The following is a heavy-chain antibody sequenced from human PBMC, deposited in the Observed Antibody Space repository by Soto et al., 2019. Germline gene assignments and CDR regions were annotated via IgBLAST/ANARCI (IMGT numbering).Heavy chain of an antibody. CDR2: ISAYNGNT. CDR1: GYTFTSYG. V-gene: IGHV1-18*01. Sequence: AASVKVSCKASGYTFTSYGISWVRQAPGQGLEWMGWISAYNGNTNYAQKLQGRVTMTTDTSTSTAYMELRSLRSDDTAVYYCARALTTVTTSWFDPWGQGTLVTVSS. J-gene: IGHJ5*02. CDR3: ARALTTVTTSWFDP. D-gene: IGHD4-17*01.